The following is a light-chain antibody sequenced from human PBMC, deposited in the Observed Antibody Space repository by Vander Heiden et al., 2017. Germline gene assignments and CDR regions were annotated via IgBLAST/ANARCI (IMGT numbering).Light chain of an antibody. J-gene: IGKJ3*01. CDR1: QDISNL. CDR3: HQYYNLLFFT. CDR2: DAS. Sequence: DSQMTQSPSSLSASVGDRVTSTCHASQDISNLLNWYQQKPGKAPKLLIYDASNFEAGVPSRFSGSGSGTEFTFTISSRLPEDIATYYCHQYYNLLFFTFGLGTKLDIE. V-gene: IGKV1-33*01.